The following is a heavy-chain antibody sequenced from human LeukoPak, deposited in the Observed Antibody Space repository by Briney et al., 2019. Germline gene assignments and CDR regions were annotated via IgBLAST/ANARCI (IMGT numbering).Heavy chain of an antibody. D-gene: IGHD4-23*01. CDR3: ARGSTVVRYFDY. CDR2: INHSGST. V-gene: IGHV4-34*01. Sequence: SETLSLTCAVYGGSFSGYYWSWIRQPPGKGLEWIGEINHSGSTNYNPSLKSRVTISVDTSKNQFSLKLSSVTAADTAVYYCARGSTVVRYFDYWGQGTLVTVSS. CDR1: GGSFSGYY. J-gene: IGHJ4*02.